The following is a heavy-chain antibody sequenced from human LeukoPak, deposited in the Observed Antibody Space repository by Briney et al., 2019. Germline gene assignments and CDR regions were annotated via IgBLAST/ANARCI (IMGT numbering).Heavy chain of an antibody. D-gene: IGHD6-13*01. CDR1: GGSISSSSYY. V-gene: IGHV4-39*07. J-gene: IGHJ4*02. CDR3: ARGVSIAAAGTRFDY. CDR2: IYYSGST. Sequence: PSETLSLTCTVSGGSISSSSYYWGWIRQPPGEGLEWIGSIYYSGSTYYNPSLKSRVTISVDTSKNQFSLELSSVPAADTAVYYCARGVSIAAAGTRFDYWGQGTLVTVSS.